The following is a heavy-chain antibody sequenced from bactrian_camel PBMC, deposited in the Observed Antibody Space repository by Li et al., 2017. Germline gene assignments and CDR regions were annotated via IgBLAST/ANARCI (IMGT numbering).Heavy chain of an antibody. D-gene: IGHD4*01. CDR2: ISSGGGAT. J-gene: IGHJ4*01. V-gene: IGHV3S1*01. Sequence: HVQLVESGGGLVQPGGSLRLSCAVSGYNYNYQMGWFRQAPGKAREGVAAISSGGGATAYADSVKGRFTISRDNVKSTLYLQLTNLKTEDTALYYCANSRGRYSDYVHVYWGQGTQVTVS. CDR3: ANSRGRYSDYVHVY. CDR1: GYNYNYQ.